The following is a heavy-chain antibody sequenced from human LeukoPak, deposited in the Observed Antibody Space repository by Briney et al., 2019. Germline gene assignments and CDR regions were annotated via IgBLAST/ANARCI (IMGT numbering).Heavy chain of an antibody. J-gene: IGHJ4*02. CDR1: GFTFDDYA. Sequence: GGSLRLSCAASGFTFDDYAMHWVRQAPGKGLEWVSLISWDGGSTYYADSVKGRFTISRDNSKNSLYLQMNSLRAEDTALYYCAKDIGLAAPDYLFDYWGQGTLVTASS. CDR3: AKDIGLAAPDYLFDY. CDR2: ISWDGGST. D-gene: IGHD6-6*01. V-gene: IGHV3-43D*03.